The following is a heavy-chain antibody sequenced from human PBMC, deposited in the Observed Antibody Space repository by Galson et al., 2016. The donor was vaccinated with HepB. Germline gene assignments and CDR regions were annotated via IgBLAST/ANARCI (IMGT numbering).Heavy chain of an antibody. J-gene: IGHJ4*02. D-gene: IGHD6-19*01. V-gene: IGHV1-69*06. CDR2: IITISATT. Sequence: SVKVSCKASGGTFSTYAISWVRQDPGQGLEWLGGIITISATTTYAQKFQGRVTITADKSTSTAYMELSNLRSEDTAFYYCAIAVAGTGYWGQGTLVTVSS. CDR3: AIAVAGTGY. CDR1: GGTFSTYA.